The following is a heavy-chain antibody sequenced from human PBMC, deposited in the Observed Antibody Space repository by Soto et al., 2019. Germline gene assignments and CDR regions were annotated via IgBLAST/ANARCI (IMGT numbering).Heavy chain of an antibody. CDR2: IYPGDSDI. Sequence: GESLKISCKGSGYSFPSYWIGWVRQMPGKGLEWMGIIYPGDSDIRYSPSFQGQVTISADKSISTAYLQWSDLKASDSAMYYCTGRFRTGFDCWGQGTLVTVSS. CDR3: TGRFRTGFDC. V-gene: IGHV5-51*01. J-gene: IGHJ4*02. CDR1: GYSFPSYW. D-gene: IGHD3-16*01.